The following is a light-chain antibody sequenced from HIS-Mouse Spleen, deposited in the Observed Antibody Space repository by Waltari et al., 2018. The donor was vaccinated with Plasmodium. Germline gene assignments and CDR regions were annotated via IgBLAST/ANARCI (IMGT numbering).Light chain of an antibody. CDR1: QSISSY. CDR2: AAS. J-gene: IGKJ3*01. V-gene: IGKV1-39*01. CDR3: QQSYSTPPFT. Sequence: DIQMTQSPSSLSASVADRVTITCRASQSISSYLNWYQQKPGKAPKLLIYAASSLQSGVPSRFSGSGSGTEFTLTISSLQPEDFATYYCQQSYSTPPFTFGPGTKVDIK.